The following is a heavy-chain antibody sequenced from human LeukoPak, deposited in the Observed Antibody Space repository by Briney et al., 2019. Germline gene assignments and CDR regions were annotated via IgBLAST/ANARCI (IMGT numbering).Heavy chain of an antibody. Sequence: PSETLSLTCTVSGGSISSYYWSWIRQPPGKGLEWIGYIYYSGSTNYNPSLEGRVTISVDTSKNQFSLKLSSVTAADTAVYYCARHVGATLSLQHWGQGTLVTVSS. J-gene: IGHJ1*01. D-gene: IGHD1-26*01. CDR1: GGSISSYY. CDR2: IYYSGST. V-gene: IGHV4-59*08. CDR3: ARHVGATLSLQH.